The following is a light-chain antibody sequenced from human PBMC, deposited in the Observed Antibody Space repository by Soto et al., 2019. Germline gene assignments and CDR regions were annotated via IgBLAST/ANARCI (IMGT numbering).Light chain of an antibody. J-gene: IGKJ2*01. CDR3: QQYNSFSYT. CDR1: QTISAW. V-gene: IGKV1-5*03. CDR2: KAS. Sequence: DLQMTQSPSTLSASVGDRVTITCRASQTISAWLAWYQQKPGKAPKVLIYKASTLASGVPSRFSGGGSGTEFTLTISSLQPDDFATYYCQQYNSFSYTFGQGTKLEIK.